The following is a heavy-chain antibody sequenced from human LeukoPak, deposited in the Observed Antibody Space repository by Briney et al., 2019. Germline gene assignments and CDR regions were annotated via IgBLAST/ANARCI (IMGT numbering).Heavy chain of an antibody. J-gene: IGHJ6*02. CDR2: IHRDGNNI. Sequence: GGSLRLSCAASGFTFDDYAMHWVRQAPGKGLEWVSRIHRDGNNINYADFVQGRITVSRDNAKNTLYLQMHSLRVEDTAMYYCARGLRDRYGMNVWGQGTTVTVSS. CDR1: GFTFDDYA. V-gene: IGHV3-74*01. CDR3: ARGLRDRYGMNV.